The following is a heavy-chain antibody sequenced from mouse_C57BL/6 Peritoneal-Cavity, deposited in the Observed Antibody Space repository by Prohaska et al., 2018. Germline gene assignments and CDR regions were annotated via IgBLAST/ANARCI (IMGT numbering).Heavy chain of an antibody. D-gene: IGHD1-1*01. CDR1: GYTFTDYY. Sequence: EVQLQQSGPVLVKPGASVKMSCKASGYTFTDYYMNWVKQSHGKSLEWIGVINPYNGGTSYNQKFKGKATVTVDKSSSTAYMELNSLTSEDSAVYYCASYYGSSHFDYWGQGTTLTVSS. J-gene: IGHJ2*01. CDR3: ASYYGSSHFDY. V-gene: IGHV1-19*01. CDR2: INPYNGGT.